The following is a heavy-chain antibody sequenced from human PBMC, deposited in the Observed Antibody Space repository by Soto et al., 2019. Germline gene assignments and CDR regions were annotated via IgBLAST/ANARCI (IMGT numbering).Heavy chain of an antibody. CDR3: ARDQWDRLKPRETRYFDY. CDR1: GFTFSSYG. D-gene: IGHD1-26*01. Sequence: GGSLRLSCAASGFTFSSYGMHWVRQAPGKGLEWVAVMWYDGSSNFYADSVKGRFTISRDNFKNTLYLQMNSLRVDDTAVYYCARDQWDRLKPRETRYFDYWGQGTLVTVSS. CDR2: MWYDGSSN. V-gene: IGHV3-33*01. J-gene: IGHJ4*02.